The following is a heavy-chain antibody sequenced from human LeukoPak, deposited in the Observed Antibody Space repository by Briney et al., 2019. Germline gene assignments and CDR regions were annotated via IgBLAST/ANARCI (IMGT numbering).Heavy chain of an antibody. CDR3: ARARYCSSTSCYAHLTDIMDFYYYYGMDV. Sequence: PGGSLRLSCAASGFTFSSYGMHWVRQAPGKGLEWVAVIWYDGSNKYYADSVKGRFTISRDNSKNTLYLQMNSLRAEDTAVYYCARARYCSSTSCYAHLTDIMDFYYYYGMDVWGQGTTVTVSS. D-gene: IGHD2-2*01. CDR2: IWYDGSNK. V-gene: IGHV3-33*01. J-gene: IGHJ6*02. CDR1: GFTFSSYG.